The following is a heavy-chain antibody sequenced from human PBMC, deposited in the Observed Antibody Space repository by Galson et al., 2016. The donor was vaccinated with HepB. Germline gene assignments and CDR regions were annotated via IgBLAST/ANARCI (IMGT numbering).Heavy chain of an antibody. Sequence: SVKVSCKASGYTFTDYYMHWVRQAPGQGLEWMGWINPHSGGTSYAQKFQGRVTMTRDTSISTAYMELTRLKSDDTAVYYCARAPIDEHAAAYWGQGTLVTVSS. CDR2: INPHSGGT. J-gene: IGHJ4*02. V-gene: IGHV1-2*02. D-gene: IGHD6-25*01. CDR3: ARAPIDEHAAAY. CDR1: GYTFTDYY.